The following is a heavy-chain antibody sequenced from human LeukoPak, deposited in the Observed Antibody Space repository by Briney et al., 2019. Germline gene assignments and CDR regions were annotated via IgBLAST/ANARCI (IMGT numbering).Heavy chain of an antibody. CDR3: ATPDSSGYYYLY. J-gene: IGHJ4*02. Sequence: SETLSLTCTVSGGSFSGYYWSWIRQPPGKGLEWIGEINHSGSTNYNPSLKSRVTISVDTSRNQFSLKLTSVTAADTAVYYCATPDSSGYYYLYWGQGTLVTVSS. CDR1: GGSFSGYY. CDR2: INHSGST. D-gene: IGHD3-22*01. V-gene: IGHV4-34*01.